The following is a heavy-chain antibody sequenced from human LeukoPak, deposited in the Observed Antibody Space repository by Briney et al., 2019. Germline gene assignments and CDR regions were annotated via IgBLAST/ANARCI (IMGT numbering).Heavy chain of an antibody. J-gene: IGHJ4*02. V-gene: IGHV4-59*08. CDR1: GGSISSYY. D-gene: IGHD1-26*01. CDR2: IYYSGST. CDR3: ARSGSYHXNYFDY. Sequence: SETLSLTCTVSGGSISSYYWSWIRQPPGKGLEWIGYIYYSGSTNYNPSLKSRVTMSVDTSKNQFSLKLSSVTAADTAVYYCARSGSYHXNYFDYWGQGTLVTVSS.